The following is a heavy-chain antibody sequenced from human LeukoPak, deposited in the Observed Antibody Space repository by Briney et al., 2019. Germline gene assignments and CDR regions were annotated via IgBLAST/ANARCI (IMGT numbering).Heavy chain of an antibody. J-gene: IGHJ4*02. CDR3: ARKYCDSDCYSHY. CDR2: ISSTSNYI. D-gene: IGHD2-21*02. V-gene: IGHV3-21*01. Sequence: GGSLRLSCAVSGFNFNTYSMNWVRQAPGKGPEWVSSISSTSNYIYYAESVKGRFTVSRDNAKNSLYLQMNSLRADDTAVYYCARKYCDSDCYSHYWGQGTLVTVS. CDR1: GFNFNTYS.